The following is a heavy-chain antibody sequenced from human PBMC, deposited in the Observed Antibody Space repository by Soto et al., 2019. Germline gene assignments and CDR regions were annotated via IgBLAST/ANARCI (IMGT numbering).Heavy chain of an antibody. CDR3: AKGANSNSPGGPYYYYMDV. CDR2: ISGSGGST. Sequence: EVQLLESGGGLVQPGGSLRLSCAASGFTFSSYGMSWVRQAPGKGLEWVSAISGSGGSTYYADSVKGRFTISRDNSKNTLYLQMNSLRAEDTAVYYCAKGANSNSPGGPYYYYMDVWGKGTTVTVS. J-gene: IGHJ6*03. D-gene: IGHD4-4*01. CDR1: GFTFSSYG. V-gene: IGHV3-23*01.